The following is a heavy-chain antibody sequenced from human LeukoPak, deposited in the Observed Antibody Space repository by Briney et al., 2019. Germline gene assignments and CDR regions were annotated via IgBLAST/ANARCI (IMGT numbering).Heavy chain of an antibody. D-gene: IGHD6-19*01. CDR1: GFTFSSYG. CDR2: IRYDGSNK. CDR3: AKADSSGWYSTADY. J-gene: IGHJ4*02. Sequence: GGSLRLSCAASGFTFSSYGMHWVRQAPGKGLEWVAFIRYDGSNKYYADSVEGRFTISRDNSKNTLYLQMNSLRAEDTAVYYCAKADSSGWYSTADYWGQGTLVTVSS. V-gene: IGHV3-30*02.